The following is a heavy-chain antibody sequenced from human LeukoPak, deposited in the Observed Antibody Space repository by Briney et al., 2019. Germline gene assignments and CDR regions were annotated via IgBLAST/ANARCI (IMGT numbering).Heavy chain of an antibody. V-gene: IGHV3-11*06. D-gene: IGHD1-26*01. J-gene: IGHJ5*02. CDR3: ARSIVATTFPWFDP. CDR1: GFTFSDYY. Sequence: GGSLRLSCAASGFTFSDYYMSWIRQAPGKGLEWVSYISSSSSYTNYADSVKGRFTISRDNAKNSLHLQMNSLRAEDTAVYYCARSIVATTFPWFDPWGQGTLVTVSS. CDR2: ISSSSSYT.